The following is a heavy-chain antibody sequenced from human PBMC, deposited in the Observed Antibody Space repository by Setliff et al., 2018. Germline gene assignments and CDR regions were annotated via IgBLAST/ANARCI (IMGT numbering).Heavy chain of an antibody. V-gene: IGHV3-7*01. CDR3: ARDGVYYAMDV. CDR1: GFTFSSLW. Sequence: PGGSLRLSCAASGFTFSSLWMAWVRQAPGKGLEWVANINQGGGDQFYVDSVRGRFIISRDNAKNSLYLHMNSLRADDTAVYYCARDGVYYAMDVWGQGTTVTVSS. J-gene: IGHJ6*02. CDR2: INQGGGDQ.